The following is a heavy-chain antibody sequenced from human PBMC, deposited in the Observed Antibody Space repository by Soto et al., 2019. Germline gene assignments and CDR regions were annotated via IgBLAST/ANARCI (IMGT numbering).Heavy chain of an antibody. Sequence: GASVKVSCKASGYTFISYGIHWVCQAPGQRLEWMGWINAYNGNTKYSQKFQDRVTFTRDTSASTAYMELSSLTSGDAAVYYCARDLDDILTGPNFDPWGQGTLVTVSS. CDR2: INAYNGNT. D-gene: IGHD3-9*01. CDR1: GYTFISYG. CDR3: ARDLDDILTGPNFDP. J-gene: IGHJ5*02. V-gene: IGHV1-3*01.